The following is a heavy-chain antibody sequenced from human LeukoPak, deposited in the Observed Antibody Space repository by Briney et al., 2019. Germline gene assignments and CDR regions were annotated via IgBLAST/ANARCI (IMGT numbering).Heavy chain of an antibody. Sequence: GGSLRLSCAASGFTFNIHGMNWVRQAPGKGPEWVSGIGPSGDKTYYADSVKGRFTISRDNAENSLYLQMNSLRAEDTAVYYCAKDRGTAVTTLNYWGQGTLVTVSS. CDR1: GFTFNIHG. J-gene: IGHJ4*02. CDR3: AKDRGTAVTTLNY. CDR2: IGPSGDKT. V-gene: IGHV3-23*01. D-gene: IGHD4-17*01.